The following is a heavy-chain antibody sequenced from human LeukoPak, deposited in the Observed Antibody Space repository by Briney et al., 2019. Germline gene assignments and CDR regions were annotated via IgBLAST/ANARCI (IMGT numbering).Heavy chain of an antibody. CDR2: INPSGGGT. Sequence: GASVKVSCKASGYTFTGYYMHWVRQAPGQGLEWMGIINPSGGGTSYAQKFQGRVTMTRDMSTSTVYMEVSSLRSEDTAVYYCAKERTPSVDIVSTGRLGYYFDYWGQGTLVTVSS. CDR3: AKERTPSVDIVSTGRLGYYFDY. D-gene: IGHD5/OR15-5a*01. CDR1: GYTFTGYY. J-gene: IGHJ4*02. V-gene: IGHV1-46*01.